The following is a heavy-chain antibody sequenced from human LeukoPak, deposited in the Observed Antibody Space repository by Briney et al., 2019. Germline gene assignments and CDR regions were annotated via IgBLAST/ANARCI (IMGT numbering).Heavy chain of an antibody. J-gene: IGHJ4*02. CDR1: GFTFSSYG. D-gene: IGHD4-17*01. Sequence: GGSLRLSCAASGFTFSSYGMHWVRQAPGKGLEWVAVIWYDGSNKYYADSVKGRFTISRDNSKNTLYLQMNSLRAEDTAVYYCARDGAYGDGFPYYFDYWGQGILVTVSS. CDR3: ARDGAYGDGFPYYFDY. V-gene: IGHV3-33*01. CDR2: IWYDGSNK.